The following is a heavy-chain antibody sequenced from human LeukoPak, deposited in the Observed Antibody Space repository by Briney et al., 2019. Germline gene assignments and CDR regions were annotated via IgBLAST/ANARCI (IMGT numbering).Heavy chain of an antibody. D-gene: IGHD5-12*01. J-gene: IGHJ4*02. Sequence: GESLKISCKGSGYSFTNYWIGWVRQMPGKGLEWMGIIYPGDSDTRYSPSFQGQVIISADKSISTAYLQWSSLKASDTAMYYCARHGSGHSGYENIDYWGQGTLVTVSS. V-gene: IGHV5-51*01. CDR1: GYSFTNYW. CDR3: ARHGSGHSGYENIDY. CDR2: IYPGDSDT.